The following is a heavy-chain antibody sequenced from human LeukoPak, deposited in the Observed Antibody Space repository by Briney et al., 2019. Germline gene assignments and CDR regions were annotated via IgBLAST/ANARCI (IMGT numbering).Heavy chain of an antibody. J-gene: IGHJ5*02. CDR1: AFTFSDYS. Sequence: GGSLRLSCAASAFTFSDYSMNWVRQAPGKGLEWVSYISSSSSTIFYAESVKGRFTISRDNAKNSLHLQMNSLRVEDTAVYYCARDRFPYGSGSGWFDPWGQGTLVTVSS. V-gene: IGHV3-48*01. CDR2: ISSSSSTI. D-gene: IGHD3-10*01. CDR3: ARDRFPYGSGSGWFDP.